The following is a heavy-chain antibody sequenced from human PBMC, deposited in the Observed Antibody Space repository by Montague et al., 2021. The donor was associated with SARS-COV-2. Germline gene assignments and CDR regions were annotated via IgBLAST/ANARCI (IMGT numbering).Heavy chain of an antibody. Sequence: SETLSLTCTVSGGSISSYYWSWIRQPPGKGLVWIGYMYYSGSTNYNPSLKSRVTLSVDTSKNQFSLKLSSVTAADTAVCYCARDFDYWGQGTLVTVSS. CDR3: ARDFDY. CDR1: GGSISSYY. J-gene: IGHJ4*02. V-gene: IGHV4-59*13. CDR2: MYYSGST.